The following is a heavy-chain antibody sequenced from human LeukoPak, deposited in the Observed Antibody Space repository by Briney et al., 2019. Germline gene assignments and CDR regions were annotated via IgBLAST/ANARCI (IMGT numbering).Heavy chain of an antibody. CDR3: ARGDDYGDPLGPDAFDI. CDR2: IIPIFGTA. J-gene: IGHJ3*02. D-gene: IGHD4-17*01. V-gene: IGHV1-69*05. CDR1: GGTFSSYA. Sequence: ASVKVSCKASGGTFSSYAISWVRQAPGQGLEWMGGIIPIFGTANYAQKFQGRVTITTDESTSTAYMELSSLRSEDTAVYYCARGDDYGDPLGPDAFDIWGQGTMVTVSS.